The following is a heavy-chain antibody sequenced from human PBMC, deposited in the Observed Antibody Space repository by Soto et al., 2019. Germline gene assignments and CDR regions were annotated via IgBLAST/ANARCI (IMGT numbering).Heavy chain of an antibody. Sequence: ASVKVSCKASGYTFTSYCIHWVLQAPGQMLEWMGWINAANGDTKYSPKFQGRVTITRDTSASTAYMELSSLRSEDTAVYYCVRRHVSATGIDWFDPWGQGTLVTVSS. CDR2: INAANGDT. D-gene: IGHD6-13*01. CDR3: VRRHVSATGIDWFDP. V-gene: IGHV1-3*01. J-gene: IGHJ5*02. CDR1: GYTFTSYC.